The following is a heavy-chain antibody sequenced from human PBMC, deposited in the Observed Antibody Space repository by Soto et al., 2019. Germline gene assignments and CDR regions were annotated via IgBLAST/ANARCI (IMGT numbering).Heavy chain of an antibody. J-gene: IGHJ4*02. CDR3: ARASDTSCYHY. CDR2: ILPGFDER. Sequence: QVQLVQSESEVKKPGSSVKVSCKVSGGTFKNYAISWVRQAPGQGLQWVGGILPGFDERHYAPKLQGRVTITADEVTSTAHLELGSLTSEDTAVYFCARASDTSCYHYCGQGTLVTVSS. D-gene: IGHD3-22*01. CDR1: GGTFKNYA. V-gene: IGHV1-69*01.